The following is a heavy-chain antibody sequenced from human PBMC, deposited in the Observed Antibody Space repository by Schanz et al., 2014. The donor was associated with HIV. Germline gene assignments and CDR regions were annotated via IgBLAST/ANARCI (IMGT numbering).Heavy chain of an antibody. CDR3: SRYGSLNRGFDY. J-gene: IGHJ4*02. CDR2: VVYDGSNK. V-gene: IGHV3-33*01. D-gene: IGHD3-10*01. CDR1: GFTFSSYG. Sequence: QVQLVESGGGVVQPGRSLRLSCAASGFTFSSYGMHWVRQAPGKGLQWVALVVYDGSNKYYVDSVKGRFTISSDNSKNTLHLQINRLRAEDTAVYYCSRYGSLNRGFDYWGQGTLVTVSS.